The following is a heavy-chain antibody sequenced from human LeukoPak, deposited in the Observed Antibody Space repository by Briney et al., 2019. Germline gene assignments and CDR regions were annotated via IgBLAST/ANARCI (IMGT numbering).Heavy chain of an antibody. Sequence: SETLSLTCTVSGGSINSYYWSWIRQPAGKGLEWIGRIYTSGSTNYNPSLKSRVTMSVDTSKNQFSLKLSSVTAADTAVYYCARGAGIAARLRYYYYYMDVWGKGTTVTVSS. CDR3: ARGAGIAARLRYYYYYMDV. D-gene: IGHD6-6*01. CDR1: GGSINSYY. V-gene: IGHV4-4*07. CDR2: IYTSGST. J-gene: IGHJ6*03.